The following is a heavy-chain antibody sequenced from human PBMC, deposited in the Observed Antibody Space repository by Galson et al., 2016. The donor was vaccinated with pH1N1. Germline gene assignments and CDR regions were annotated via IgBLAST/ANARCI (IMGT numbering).Heavy chain of an antibody. V-gene: IGHV5-51*01. CDR3: ARLSASRYGRAQYYMDV. J-gene: IGHJ6*03. D-gene: IGHD5-24*01. CDR2: IYPGDSDT. Sequence: QSGAEVKQPGESLKISCEGSGYIFTNYWIGWVRQMPGKGLELMGIIYPGDSDTRYSPSFQGRVTISVHKSINIAYLQWSNLKASDTAIYFCARLSASRYGRAQYYMDVWGKGTTVTVSS. CDR1: GYIFTNYW.